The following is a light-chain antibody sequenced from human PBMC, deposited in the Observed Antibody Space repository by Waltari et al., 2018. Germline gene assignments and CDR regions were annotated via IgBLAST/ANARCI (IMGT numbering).Light chain of an antibody. CDR3: QQSYSTPRT. CDR2: GAS. J-gene: IGKJ1*01. Sequence: EIVLTQSPATLSLSPGERATLSCRASQSVSNFLAWYQQKPGQAPRLLISGASSRAAGIPARFSGSGSGTNFTLTISSLQPEDFATYYCQQSYSTPRTFGQGTKVEIK. V-gene: IGKV3-11*01. CDR1: QSVSNF.